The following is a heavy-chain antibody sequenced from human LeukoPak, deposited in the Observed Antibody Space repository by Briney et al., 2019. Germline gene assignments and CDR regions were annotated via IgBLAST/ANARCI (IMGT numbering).Heavy chain of an antibody. CDR3: ARNLENYYGSVPHYMDV. Sequence: SETLSLTCTVSGYSISSGYYWGWIRQPPGKGLEWIGSIYHSGSTYYNPSLKSRVAISVDTSKNQFSLKLSSVTAADTAVYYCARNLENYYGSVPHYMDVWGKGTTVTVSS. CDR1: GYSISSGYY. D-gene: IGHD3-10*01. CDR2: IYHSGST. V-gene: IGHV4-38-2*02. J-gene: IGHJ6*03.